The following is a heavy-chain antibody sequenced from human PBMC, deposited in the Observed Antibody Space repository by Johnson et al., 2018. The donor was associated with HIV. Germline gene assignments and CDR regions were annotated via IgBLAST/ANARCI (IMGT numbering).Heavy chain of an antibody. J-gene: IGHJ3*02. CDR2: ISGSDHST. Sequence: VQLVESGGGVVRPGGSLRLSCGASAFTFSSNDMKWVRQAPGKGLEWVSPISGSDHSTYYADSVRGRFTISRDNSKNTLYLKMNSLRAEDTAVYYCALGGSWYALDSWGQGTMVTVSS. CDR1: AFTFSSND. V-gene: IGHV3-23*04. D-gene: IGHD2-15*01. CDR3: ALGGSWYALDS.